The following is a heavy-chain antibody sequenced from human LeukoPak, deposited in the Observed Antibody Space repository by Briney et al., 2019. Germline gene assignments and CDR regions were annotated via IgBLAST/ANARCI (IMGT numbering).Heavy chain of an antibody. J-gene: IGHJ3*02. CDR1: GDSVSSNTAA. D-gene: IGHD1-14*01. CDR2: TSYRSQWNN. CDR3: ARTNQISETAFDI. V-gene: IGHV6-1*01. Sequence: SQTLSLTCDISGDSVSSNTAAWNWIRQSPSRGLEWLGRTSYRSQWNNDYPLSVRGRMTITADTSKNQFSLKLISVTAAYTAVYYCARTNQISETAFDIWGQGTMVIVSS.